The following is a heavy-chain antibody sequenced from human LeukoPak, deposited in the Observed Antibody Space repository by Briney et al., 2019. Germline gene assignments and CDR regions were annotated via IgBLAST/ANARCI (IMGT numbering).Heavy chain of an antibody. CDR3: ARDLGYYYDSSGYLPLV. Sequence: SVKVSCKASGGTFSSYVISWVRQAPGQGLEWMGGIIPIFGTANYARKLQGRVTITTDESTSTAYMELSSLRTEDTAVYYCARDLGYYYDSSGYLPLVWGQGTLVTVSS. J-gene: IGHJ4*02. CDR2: IIPIFGTA. CDR1: GGTFSSYV. V-gene: IGHV1-69*05. D-gene: IGHD3-22*01.